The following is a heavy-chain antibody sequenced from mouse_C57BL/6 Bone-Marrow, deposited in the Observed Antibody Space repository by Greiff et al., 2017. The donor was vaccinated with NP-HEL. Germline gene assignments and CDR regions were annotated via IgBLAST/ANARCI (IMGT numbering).Heavy chain of an antibody. V-gene: IGHV3-1*01. J-gene: IGHJ3*01. CDR3: ARRGYDGYGGFAY. CDR1: GYSTTSGYD. CDR2: ISYSGST. D-gene: IGHD2-3*01. Sequence: EVQLQESGPGMVKPSQSLSLTCTVTGYSTTSGYDWHWIRHFPGNKLEWMGYISYSGSTNYNPSLKSRISITHDTSKNHFFLKLNSVTTEDTATYYCARRGYDGYGGFAYWGQGTLVTVSA.